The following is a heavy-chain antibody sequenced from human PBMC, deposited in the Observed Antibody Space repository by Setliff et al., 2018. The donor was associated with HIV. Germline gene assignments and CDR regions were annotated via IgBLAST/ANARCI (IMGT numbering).Heavy chain of an antibody. D-gene: IGHD1-26*01. Sequence: PSETLSLTCAVYGGSFSGYYWSWIRQPPGMGLEWIGEINHSGSTNYNMSLWSRVTISLDASRNQFSLELISVTAADTAVYYCAGGPGTTSIDYWAQGTLVTVSS. CDR2: INHSGST. CDR1: GGSFSGYY. CDR3: AGGPGTTSIDY. J-gene: IGHJ4*02. V-gene: IGHV4-34*01.